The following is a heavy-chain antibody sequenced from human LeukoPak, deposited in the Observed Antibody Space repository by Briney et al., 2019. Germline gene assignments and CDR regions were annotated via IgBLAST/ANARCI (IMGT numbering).Heavy chain of an antibody. J-gene: IGHJ4*02. CDR1: GFTFSSYD. V-gene: IGHV3-30*02. Sequence: GGSLRLSCAASGFTFSSYDMHWVRQAPGKGLGWVAFIRNDGSNKYYADSVKGRFTISRDNSKNTLYLQMNSLRAEDTAVYYCAKEYTGTFSPFPSYFDNWGQGTLVTVSS. CDR2: IRNDGSNK. D-gene: IGHD1-26*01. CDR3: AKEYTGTFSPFPSYFDN.